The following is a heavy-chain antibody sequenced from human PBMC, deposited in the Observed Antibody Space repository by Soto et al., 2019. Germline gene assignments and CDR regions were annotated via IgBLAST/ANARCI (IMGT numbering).Heavy chain of an antibody. CDR3: AKGRASDCPGCTQDY. J-gene: IGHJ4*02. CDR2: VSGSGDST. D-gene: IGHD2-21*02. V-gene: IGHV3-23*01. CDR1: AFPFSSYA. Sequence: GGSLRLSCAASAFPFSSYAMSWVRQAPGKGLEWVSAVSGSGDSTYYADSVKGRFTISRDNSKNTLYLQMNSLRAEDAAVYYCAKGRASDCPGCTQDYWGQGTLVTVSS.